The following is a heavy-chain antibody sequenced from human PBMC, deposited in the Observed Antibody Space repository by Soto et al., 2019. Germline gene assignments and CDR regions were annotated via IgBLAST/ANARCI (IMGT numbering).Heavy chain of an antibody. Sequence: GASVKVSCKASGYTFTSYEINWVRQATGQGLEWMGWMNPNSGNTGHAQKFQGRVTMTRXTXXSXXXMXLXXLRSEDTAVYYCARGSVRLDVWGQGTTVTVSS. CDR3: ARGSVRLDV. J-gene: IGHJ6*02. V-gene: IGHV1-8*01. CDR2: MNPNSGNT. CDR1: GYTFTSYE.